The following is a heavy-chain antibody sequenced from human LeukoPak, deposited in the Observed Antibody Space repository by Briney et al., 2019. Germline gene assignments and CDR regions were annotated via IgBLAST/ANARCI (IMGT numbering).Heavy chain of an antibody. CDR1: GLTFSSYG. V-gene: IGHV3-23*01. CDR2: IRGSGDST. D-gene: IGHD3-10*01. J-gene: IGHJ3*02. CDR3: AKDRRSGPPDAFDM. Sequence: GGSLRLSCAASGLTFSSYGMSWVRQGPGKGLEWVSAIRGSGDSTYYVDSVKCRFTISRDHSKNTVYLQMNSLGAEDTAVYYCAKDRRSGPPDAFDMWGQGTMVTVSS.